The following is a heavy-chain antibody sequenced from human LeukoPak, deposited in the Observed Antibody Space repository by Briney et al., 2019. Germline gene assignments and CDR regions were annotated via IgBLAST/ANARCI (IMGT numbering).Heavy chain of an antibody. D-gene: IGHD2-8*02. V-gene: IGHV3-7*01. J-gene: IGHJ4*02. CDR2: IKEDGGER. Sequence: PGGSLRLSCAASGFTFTTYTMTWDRQAPGKGLEWVANIKEDGGERNYVDSVEGRFAISRDNAKNSVYLQMNSLRVEDTAVYYCAREYWGVDYWGQGTLVTVSS. CDR1: GFTFTTYT. CDR3: AREYWGVDY.